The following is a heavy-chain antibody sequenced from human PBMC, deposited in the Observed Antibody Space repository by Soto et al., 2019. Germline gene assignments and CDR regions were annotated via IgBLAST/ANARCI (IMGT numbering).Heavy chain of an antibody. V-gene: IGHV1-69*06. CDR3: ARGQDIVVGVAATRLGYYYYGMDV. J-gene: IGHJ6*02. CDR2: IIPMFGTA. Sequence: GASVKVSCKASGGTFSSYAISWVRQAPGQVLEWMGGIIPMFGTANYAQKFQGRVTITADKSTSTAYMELSSLRSEDTAVSYCARGQDIVVGVAATRLGYYYYGMDVRGQGTTCTVAS. CDR1: GGTFSSYA. D-gene: IGHD2-15*01.